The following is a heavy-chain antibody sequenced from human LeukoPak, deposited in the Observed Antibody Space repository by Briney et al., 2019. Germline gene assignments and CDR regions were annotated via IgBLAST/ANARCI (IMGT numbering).Heavy chain of an antibody. CDR2: IYSGGST. J-gene: IGHJ6*02. Sequence: PGGSLRLSCAASGFTVSSNYMSWVRQAPGKGLEWVSVIYSGGSTYYADSVKGRFTISRDNSKNTLYLQMNSLRAEDTAVYYCARSQDGDPLDYYYGMDVWGQGTTVTVSS. V-gene: IGHV3-66*01. CDR1: GFTVSSNY. CDR3: ARSQDGDPLDYYYGMDV. D-gene: IGHD4-17*01.